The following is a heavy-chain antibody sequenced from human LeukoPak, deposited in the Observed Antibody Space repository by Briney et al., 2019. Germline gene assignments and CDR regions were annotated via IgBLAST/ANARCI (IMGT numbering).Heavy chain of an antibody. CDR1: GFTFTSFA. CDR3: ARESGSVTSEVDFDY. D-gene: IGHD4-17*01. Sequence: GGSLRLSCAASGFTFTSFAMSWVRQAPGKGLEWGATIRQDGSQKYYVDSVKGRFTISRDNAKNSLYLQMNSLRAEDTAVYYCARESGSVTSEVDFDYWGQGTLVTVSS. CDR2: IRQDGSQK. J-gene: IGHJ4*02. V-gene: IGHV3-7*01.